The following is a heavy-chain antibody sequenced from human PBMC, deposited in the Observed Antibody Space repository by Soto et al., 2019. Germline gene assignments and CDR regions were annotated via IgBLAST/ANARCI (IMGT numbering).Heavy chain of an antibody. Sequence: QVQLVQSGAEVKKPGASVTVSCKASGYTFTSHGISWVRQAPGQGLEWMGWISTYNGNTNYAQKLQGRVTMTTDTSTTTAYVELRSLRSDDTAVYYCARDAGVTIYTRDTFDMWGQGTVVTVSS. D-gene: IGHD3-10*01. CDR2: ISTYNGNT. V-gene: IGHV1-18*01. J-gene: IGHJ3*02. CDR1: GYTFTSHG. CDR3: ARDAGVTIYTRDTFDM.